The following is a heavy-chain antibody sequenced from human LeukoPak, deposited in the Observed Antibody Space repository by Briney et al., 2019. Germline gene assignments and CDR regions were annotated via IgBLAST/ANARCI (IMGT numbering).Heavy chain of an antibody. CDR1: GFTFSSYA. CDR2: ISGSGGST. Sequence: GGSLRLSCAASGFTFSSYAMSWVRQAPGKGLEWVSAISGSGGSTYYADSVKGRFTITRDNSKNTLYLHMNSLRAEDTAVYYCARQKGYNPPDYWGQGTLVTVSS. J-gene: IGHJ4*02. CDR3: ARQKGYNPPDY. V-gene: IGHV3-23*01. D-gene: IGHD5-24*01.